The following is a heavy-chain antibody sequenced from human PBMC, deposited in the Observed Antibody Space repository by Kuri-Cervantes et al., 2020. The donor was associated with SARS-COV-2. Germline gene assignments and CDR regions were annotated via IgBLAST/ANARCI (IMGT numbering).Heavy chain of an antibody. CDR3: AKYGTDDYLSTYFGRGTWFDP. Sequence: SETLSLTCLVSGGSISTYYWSWIRQSPGKGLEWIGDIYKSGSTKTNPSLKTRVTISVDTSKNQFSPRLTPVTTADTAVYFCAKYGTDDYLSTYFGRGTWFDPWGQGTLVTVSS. CDR1: GGSISTYY. J-gene: IGHJ5*02. D-gene: IGHD3-3*01. V-gene: IGHV4-59*01. CDR2: IYKSGST.